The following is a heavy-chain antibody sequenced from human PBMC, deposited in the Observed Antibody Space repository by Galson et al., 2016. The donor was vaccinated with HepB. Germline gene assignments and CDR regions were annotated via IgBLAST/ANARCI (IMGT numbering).Heavy chain of an antibody. CDR3: ARGRPYCSSTSCYPTYYYYYGMDV. CDR1: GFTFSSYG. V-gene: IGHV3-30*03. CDR2: ISYDGSLK. J-gene: IGHJ6*02. Sequence: SLRLSCAASGFTFSSYGMHWARQAPGKGLEWVASISYDGSLKYYADSVKGRFTISRDNSKNTLYLQMNSLRAEDTAVYYCARGRPYCSSTSCYPTYYYYYGMDVWGQGTTVTVSS. D-gene: IGHD2-2*01.